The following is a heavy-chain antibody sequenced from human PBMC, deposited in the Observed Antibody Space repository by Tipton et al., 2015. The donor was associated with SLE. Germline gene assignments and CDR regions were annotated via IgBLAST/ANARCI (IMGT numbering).Heavy chain of an antibody. CDR1: GFTFSSYW. D-gene: IGHD6-13*01. CDR2: INSDGSST. J-gene: IGHJ6*02. Sequence: GSLRLSCAASGFTFSSYWMHWVRQAPGKGLVWVSRINSDGSSTSYADSVKGRFTISRDNAKNTLYLQMNSLRAEDTAVYYCARVPGYSSSWNYGMDVWGQGTTVTVSS. V-gene: IGHV3-74*01. CDR3: ARVPGYSSSWNYGMDV.